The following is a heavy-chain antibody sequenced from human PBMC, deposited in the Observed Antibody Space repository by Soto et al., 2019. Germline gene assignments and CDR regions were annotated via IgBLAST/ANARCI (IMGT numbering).Heavy chain of an antibody. V-gene: IGHV3-7*01. Sequence: GGSLRLSCAASGFTFSSYWMSWVRQAPGKGLEWVANIKQDGSEKYYVDSVKGRFTISRDNAKNSLYLQMNSLRAEDTAVYYCARDQAEWLRLGRYYYYYMDVWGKGTTVTVSS. D-gene: IGHD5-12*01. J-gene: IGHJ6*03. CDR1: GFTFSSYW. CDR3: ARDQAEWLRLGRYYYYYMDV. CDR2: IKQDGSEK.